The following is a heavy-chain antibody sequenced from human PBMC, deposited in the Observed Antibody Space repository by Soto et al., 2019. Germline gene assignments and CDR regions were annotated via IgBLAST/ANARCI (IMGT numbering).Heavy chain of an antibody. J-gene: IGHJ5*02. Sequence: QVQLMQSGTEVKKPGASVKVSCKASGYTFTGYFMHWVRQAPGQRPEWVGYINPNSGATKYAQKFQGRVTMTRDTSISTAYMELTMLRSDDTAVYYCARGGGTILAPLPWGQGTLVTVSS. CDR3: ARGGGTILAPLP. CDR1: GYTFTGYF. CDR2: INPNSGAT. D-gene: IGHD3-3*01. V-gene: IGHV1-2*02.